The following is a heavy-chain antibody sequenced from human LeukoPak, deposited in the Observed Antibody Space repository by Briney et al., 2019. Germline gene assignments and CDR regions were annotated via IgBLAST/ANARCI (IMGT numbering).Heavy chain of an antibody. D-gene: IGHD5-24*01. Sequence: PGGSLRLSCAASGFTFSSYAMSWVRQAPGKGLEWVSTMSGSGGSTYYADSVKGRFTISRDNSKNTLYLQMNSLIAEDTAVYYCAKSGYNRFDYWGQGTLVTVSS. V-gene: IGHV3-23*01. CDR2: MSGSGGST. CDR3: AKSGYNRFDY. J-gene: IGHJ4*02. CDR1: GFTFSSYA.